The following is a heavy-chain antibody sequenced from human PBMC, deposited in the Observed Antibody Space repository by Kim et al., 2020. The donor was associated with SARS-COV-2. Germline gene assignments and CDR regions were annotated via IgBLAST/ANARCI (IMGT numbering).Heavy chain of an antibody. J-gene: IGHJ6*02. Sequence: GSLRLSCVASAFRFEDYAIQWVRQVPGKGLEWISLISADGSNTNYADSVKGRFTVSRDNNKNSVSLQMNSLRKEDTAFYYCAKDICSSTSCPYYYYYAWTSGARGPRSSSP. D-gene: IGHD2-2*01. CDR2: ISADGSNT. V-gene: IGHV3-43*02. CDR1: AFRFEDYA. CDR3: AKDICSSTSCPYYYYYAWTS.